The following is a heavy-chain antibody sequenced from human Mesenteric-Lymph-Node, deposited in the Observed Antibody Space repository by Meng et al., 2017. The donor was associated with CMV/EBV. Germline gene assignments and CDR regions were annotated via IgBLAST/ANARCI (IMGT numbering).Heavy chain of an antibody. CDR3: GSSIIVAGLGGGVDY. J-gene: IGHJ4*02. V-gene: IGHV4-39*01. CDR1: GVPFSDSRLY. D-gene: IGHD6-19*01. Sequence: GVPFSDSRLYWGWIRQTPGKALEWIASIYNSGKTYYNPSLKGRVAVSVDTDKNQFSLTLKSVTATDTAVYFCGSSIIVAGLGGGVDYWGQGQLVTVSS. CDR2: IYNSGKT.